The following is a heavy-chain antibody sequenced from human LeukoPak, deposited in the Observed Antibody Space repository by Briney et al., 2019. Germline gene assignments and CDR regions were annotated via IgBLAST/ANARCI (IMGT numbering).Heavy chain of an antibody. CDR3: ASEINWGSSAFDV. Sequence: GGSLRLSCVGSGFMFSNYWMTWVRQAPGKGLEWVATIKEDGSEKYYADSMKGRFTISRDNAKSSLYLQMNSLRGDDMAVYYCASEINWGSSAFDVWGQGTMVTVSS. CDR2: IKEDGSEK. D-gene: IGHD7-27*01. CDR1: GFMFSNYW. V-gene: IGHV3-7*01. J-gene: IGHJ3*01.